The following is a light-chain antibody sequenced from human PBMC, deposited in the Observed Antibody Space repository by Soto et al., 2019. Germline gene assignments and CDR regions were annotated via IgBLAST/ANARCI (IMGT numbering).Light chain of an antibody. CDR1: QSVSSSY. Sequence: EIVLTQSPGTLSLSPGVRATLSCRASQSVSSSYLAWYQQKPGQAPRLLIYDASSRATGIPDRFSGSGSGTDFTLTISRLEPEDFAVYYCQQYVSSPYTFGQGTKLEIK. CDR3: QQYVSSPYT. V-gene: IGKV3-20*01. CDR2: DAS. J-gene: IGKJ2*01.